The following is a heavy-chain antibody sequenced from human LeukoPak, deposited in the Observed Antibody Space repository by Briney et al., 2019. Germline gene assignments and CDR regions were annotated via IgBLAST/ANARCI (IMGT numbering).Heavy chain of an antibody. J-gene: IGHJ3*02. Sequence: PGGSLRLSCAASGFTFSSYSMNWVRQAPGKGLEWVSYISSSSSTIYYADSVKGRFTISRDNAKNSLYLQMNSLRAEDTAVYYCAKEAYSSSWRSAFDIWGQGTMVTVSS. CDR3: AKEAYSSSWRSAFDI. V-gene: IGHV3-48*01. D-gene: IGHD6-13*01. CDR1: GFTFSSYS. CDR2: ISSSSSTI.